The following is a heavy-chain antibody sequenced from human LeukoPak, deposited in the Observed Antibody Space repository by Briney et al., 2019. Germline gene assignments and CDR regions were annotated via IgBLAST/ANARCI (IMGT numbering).Heavy chain of an antibody. V-gene: IGHV4-30-4*08. J-gene: IGHJ4*02. CDR3: ARAIESYYYDSSGYYSGYYFDY. Sequence: SETLSLTCTVSGGSISSGDYYWSWIRQPPGKGLEWIGYIYYSGSTYYNPSLKSRVTISVDTSKNQFSLKLSSVTAADTAVYYCARAIESYYYDSSGYYSGYYFDYWGQGTLVTVSS. CDR1: GGSISSGDYY. D-gene: IGHD3-22*01. CDR2: IYYSGST.